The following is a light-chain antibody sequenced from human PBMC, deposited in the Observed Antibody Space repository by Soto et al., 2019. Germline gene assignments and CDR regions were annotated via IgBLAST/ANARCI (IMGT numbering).Light chain of an antibody. Sequence: DIQMTQSPSTLSASVGDRVTITCRASQSTSSWLAWYQQKPGKAPKLLIYDASNLETGVPSRFSGSGSGTEFTLTISSLQPDDFATYYCQQYKSYSRTFGQGTKVDIK. CDR3: QQYKSYSRT. V-gene: IGKV1-5*01. CDR1: QSTSSW. J-gene: IGKJ1*01. CDR2: DAS.